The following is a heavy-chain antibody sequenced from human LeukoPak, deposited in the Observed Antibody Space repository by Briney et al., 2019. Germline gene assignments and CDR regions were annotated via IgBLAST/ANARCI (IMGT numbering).Heavy chain of an antibody. V-gene: IGHV3-74*01. D-gene: IGHD1-26*01. J-gene: IGHJ4*02. CDR3: EGGGPQVKNY. CDR2: IASDGSST. CDR1: GFTFSSYW. Sequence: GGSLRLSCAASGFTFSSYWMNWVRQAPGKGLVWVSRIASDGSSTTYADSVKGRFSISRDNAKNTLYLQMNSLRVEDTAVYYCEGGGPQVKNYWGKGPLVTVSS.